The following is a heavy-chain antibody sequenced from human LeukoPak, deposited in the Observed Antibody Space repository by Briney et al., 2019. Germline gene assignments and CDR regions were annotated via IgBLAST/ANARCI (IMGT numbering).Heavy chain of an antibody. V-gene: IGHV1-2*02. CDR3: ARGGMFQNWFDP. Sequence: ASVKVSCKASAYTFTDYHMHWVRQAPGQGLEWMGWINPYTGDTNYAQKFQGRVTMTRDTSITTASLELSSLRSDDTAVYYCARGGMFQNWFDPWGQGTLVTVSS. D-gene: IGHD3-16*01. CDR1: AYTFTDYH. CDR2: INPYTGDT. J-gene: IGHJ5*02.